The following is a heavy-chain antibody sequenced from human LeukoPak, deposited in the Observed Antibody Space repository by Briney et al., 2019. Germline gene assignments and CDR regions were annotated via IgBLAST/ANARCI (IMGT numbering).Heavy chain of an antibody. D-gene: IGHD6-13*01. J-gene: IGHJ4*02. Sequence: PSETLSLTCTVSGGSISSYYWSWIRQPAGKGLEWIGRIYISGSTNYNPSLKSRVTISLDTSKNQFSLKLSSVTAADTAVYYCARVGYSSSWYYFDYWGQGTLVTVSS. CDR1: GGSISSYY. CDR2: IYISGST. CDR3: ARVGYSSSWYYFDY. V-gene: IGHV4-4*07.